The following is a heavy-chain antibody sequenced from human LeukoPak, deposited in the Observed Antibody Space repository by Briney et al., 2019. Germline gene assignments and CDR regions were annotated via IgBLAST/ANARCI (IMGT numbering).Heavy chain of an antibody. CDR3: AKVRVVVVSYDAFDI. CDR1: GFTFSSYW. Sequence: GGSLRLSCAVSGFTFSSYWMHWVRQAPGKGLMWVSRIHTDGSSTTYVDSVKGRFTTSRDNAKNALYLQMNSLRAEDTAVYYCAKVRVVVVSYDAFDIWGQGTMVTVSS. J-gene: IGHJ3*02. V-gene: IGHV3-74*03. D-gene: IGHD3-22*01. CDR2: IHTDGSST.